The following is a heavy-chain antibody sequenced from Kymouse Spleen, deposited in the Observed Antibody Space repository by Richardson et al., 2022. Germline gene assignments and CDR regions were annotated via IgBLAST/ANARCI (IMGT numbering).Heavy chain of an antibody. V-gene: IGHV4-39*01. CDR1: GGSISSSSYY. J-gene: IGHJ4*02. D-gene: IGHD6-6*01. CDR3: ARRGQLVPFDY. CDR2: IYYSGST. Sequence: QLQLQESGPGLVKPSETLSLTCTVSGGSISSSSYYWGWIRQPPGKGLEWIGSIYYSGSTYYNPSLKSRVTISVDTSKNQFSLKLSSVTAADTAVYYCARRGQLVPFDYWGQGTLVTVSS.